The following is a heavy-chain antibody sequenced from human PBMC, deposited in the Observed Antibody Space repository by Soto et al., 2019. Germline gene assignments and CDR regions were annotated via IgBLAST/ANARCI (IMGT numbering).Heavy chain of an antibody. Sequence: HPGGSLRLSCAASGFTVSSNYMSWVRQAPGKGLEWVSVIYSGGSTYYADSVKGRFTISRHNSKNTLYLQMNSLRAEDTAVYYCAVTMVRGDSLSDVWGQGTTVTVSS. CDR2: IYSGGST. CDR1: GFTVSSNY. CDR3: AVTMVRGDSLSDV. D-gene: IGHD3-10*01. J-gene: IGHJ6*02. V-gene: IGHV3-53*04.